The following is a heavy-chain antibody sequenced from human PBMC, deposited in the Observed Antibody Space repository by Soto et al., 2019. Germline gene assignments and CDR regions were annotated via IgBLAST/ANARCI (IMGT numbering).Heavy chain of an antibody. CDR2: IIPMFGTA. D-gene: IGHD1-26*01. CDR3: ARGPFQREVLLGFYFEN. J-gene: IGHJ4*02. V-gene: IGHV1-69*01. Sequence: QVRLVQSGAEVKRPGSSVRVSCKASGGSFSSYATSWVRQAPGQGLEWMGGIIPMFGTATYAQKFQGRITITADESTKTAYMEVSSLRSADTAVYYCARGPFQREVLLGFYFENWGQGTLVTVSS. CDR1: GGSFSSYA.